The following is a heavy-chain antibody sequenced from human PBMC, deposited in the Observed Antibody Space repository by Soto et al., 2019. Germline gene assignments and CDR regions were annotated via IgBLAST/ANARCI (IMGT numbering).Heavy chain of an antibody. Sequence: EVQLVESGGGLVQPGGSLRLSCGASGFTFNNYWMHWVRQAPGKGLVWVSRINSDGSTRSYADSVKGRFTISRDNAKNTVYLQMNSLRVEDTAVYYCARDLVGWGQGTLVTVSS. J-gene: IGHJ4*02. CDR3: ARDLVG. CDR1: GFTFNNYW. V-gene: IGHV3-74*01. CDR2: INSDGSTR. D-gene: IGHD2-15*01.